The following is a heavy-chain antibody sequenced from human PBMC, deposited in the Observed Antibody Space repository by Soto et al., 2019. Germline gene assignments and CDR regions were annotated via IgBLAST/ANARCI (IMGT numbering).Heavy chain of an antibody. CDR3: ARDFGQPVEDYYYGMDV. CDR1: GYTFTGYY. Sequence: ASVKVSCKASGYTFTGYYMHWVRQAPGQGLEWMGWINPNSGGTNYAQKFQGWVTMTRETSISTAYMELSRLRSDDTAVYYCARDFGQPVEDYYYGMDVWGQGTTVTVSS. CDR2: INPNSGGT. J-gene: IGHJ6*02. V-gene: IGHV1-2*04. D-gene: IGHD6-6*01.